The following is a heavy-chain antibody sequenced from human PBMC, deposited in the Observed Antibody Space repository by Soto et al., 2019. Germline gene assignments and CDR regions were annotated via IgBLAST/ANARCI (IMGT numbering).Heavy chain of an antibody. CDR3: ARGNGIVGGTTYFDY. D-gene: IGHD1-26*01. J-gene: IGHJ4*02. Sequence: GESLKISCQGSGYSFTSYWIGWVRQMPGKGLEWMWIIYPGDSDTRYSPSFQGQVTISADKSISTAYLQWSSLKASDTAMYYCARGNGIVGGTTYFDYWGQGTLVTVSS. CDR1: GYSFTSYW. CDR2: IYPGDSDT. V-gene: IGHV5-51*01.